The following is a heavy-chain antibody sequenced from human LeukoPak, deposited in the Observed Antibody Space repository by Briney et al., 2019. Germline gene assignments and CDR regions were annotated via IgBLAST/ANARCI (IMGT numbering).Heavy chain of an antibody. CDR2: ISYDGSNK. J-gene: IGHJ4*02. CDR3: ARGRPHGNDY. CDR1: GFTFSSYG. D-gene: IGHD4-23*01. Sequence: GGSLRLSCAASGFTFSSYGMHWVRQAPGKGLEWVAVISYDGSNKYYADSVKGRFTISRDNSKNTLYLQMNSLRVEDTAVYYCARGRPHGNDYWGQGTLVTVSS. V-gene: IGHV3-30*03.